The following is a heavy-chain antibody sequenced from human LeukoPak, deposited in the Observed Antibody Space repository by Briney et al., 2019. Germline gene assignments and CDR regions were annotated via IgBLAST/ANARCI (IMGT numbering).Heavy chain of an antibody. Sequence: PSETLSLTCSVSGSSISSGHYWGWIRQPPGRGLEWIESIYHSGGRFETGSTHYSPSLKSRVTISVDTSKYQLSLMMTSVAAADTAVYYCARNSSGSSFDRWGQGTLVSVSS. CDR3: ARNSSGSSFDR. CDR1: GSSISSGHY. J-gene: IGHJ4*02. V-gene: IGHV4-38-2*02. D-gene: IGHD6-19*01. CDR2: IYHSGGRFETGST.